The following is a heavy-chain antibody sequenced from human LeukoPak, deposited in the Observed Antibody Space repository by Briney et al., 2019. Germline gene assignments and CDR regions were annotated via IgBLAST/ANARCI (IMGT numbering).Heavy chain of an antibody. Sequence: SETLSLTCTVSGGSISSSSGYWGWIRQAPGKGLEWIGSFFVSGSTHYNPSLRSRATLFVDTSKNQFSLKLTSMTAADAATYFCARQFATAAADTRGYFDYWGQGTVVAVSS. V-gene: IGHV4-39*01. J-gene: IGHJ4*02. CDR1: GGSISSSSGY. CDR2: FFVSGST. CDR3: ARQFATAAADTRGYFDY. D-gene: IGHD6-25*01.